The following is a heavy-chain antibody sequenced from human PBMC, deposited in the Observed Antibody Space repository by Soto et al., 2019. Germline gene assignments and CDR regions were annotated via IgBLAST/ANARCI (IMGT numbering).Heavy chain of an antibody. CDR1: VFTFSDYY. D-gene: IGHD3-22*01. Sequence: PWWSLRLSCSASVFTFSDYYMRWLRQAPGKGLEWVSYISSSGSTIYYADSVKGRFTISRDNAKNSLYLQMNSLRAEDTAVYYCARDPSYYDSSGPPRWGQGTLVTVSS. V-gene: IGHV3-11*01. CDR2: ISSSGSTI. CDR3: ARDPSYYDSSGPPR. J-gene: IGHJ4*02.